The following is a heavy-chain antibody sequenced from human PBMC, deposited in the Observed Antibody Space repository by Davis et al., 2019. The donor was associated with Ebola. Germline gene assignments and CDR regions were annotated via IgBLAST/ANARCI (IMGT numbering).Heavy chain of an antibody. V-gene: IGHV3-21*01. CDR3: ARGRAVAGEPFDC. CDR1: GFSFSSCS. CDR2: ISSSSTSR. Sequence: GESLKISCAASGFSFSSCSMNWVRQAPGKGLEWVSSISSSSTSRYYVDSVKGRFTISRDNAKNSLYLQMNGLRAEDTTVYYCARGRAVAGEPFDCWGQGTLVTVSS. J-gene: IGHJ4*02. D-gene: IGHD6-19*01.